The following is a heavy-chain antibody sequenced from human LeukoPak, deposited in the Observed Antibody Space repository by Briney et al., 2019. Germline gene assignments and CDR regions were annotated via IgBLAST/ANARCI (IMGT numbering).Heavy chain of an antibody. CDR1: GITLSNYG. CDR2: ISDSGGST. J-gene: IGHJ4*02. Sequence: GGSLRLSCAVSGITLSNYGMSWVRQAPGKGLEWVAGISDSGGSTNYADSVKGRFTISRDNPKKTLYLQMNSLRAEDTAVYFCAKRGIVIRAVIIVGFHKEAYYFDYWGQGALVTVSS. CDR3: AKRGIVIRAVIIVGFHKEAYYFDY. V-gene: IGHV3-23*01. D-gene: IGHD3-10*01.